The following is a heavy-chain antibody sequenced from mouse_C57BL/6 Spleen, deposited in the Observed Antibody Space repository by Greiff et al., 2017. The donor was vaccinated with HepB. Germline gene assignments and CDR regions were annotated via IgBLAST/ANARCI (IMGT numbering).Heavy chain of an antibody. D-gene: IGHD1-1*01. J-gene: IGHJ2*01. CDR1: GFTFSSYT. Sequence: EVMLVESGGGLVKPGGSLKLSCAASGFTFSSYTMSWVRQTPEKRLEWVATISGGGGNTYYPDSVKGRFTISRDNAKNTLYLQMSSLRSEDTALYYCARLSTVVAGGFDYWGQGTTLTVSS. CDR3: ARLSTVVAGGFDY. V-gene: IGHV5-9*01. CDR2: ISGGGGNT.